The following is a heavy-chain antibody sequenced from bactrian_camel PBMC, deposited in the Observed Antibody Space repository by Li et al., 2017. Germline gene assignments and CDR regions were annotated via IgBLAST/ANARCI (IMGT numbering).Heavy chain of an antibody. CDR3: ATDFPWAVGGSSVAAQWN. Sequence: HVQLVESGGGSVQSGGSLRLSCAASGVTYRSYCKAWFRQVAGKEREGVAATDSDGRTIYPQSEKDRFTVSHEKANYTLTLQMDSLKPEDTALYYCATDFPWAVGGSSVAAQWNWGQGTQVTV. V-gene: IGHV3S1*01. D-gene: IGHD1*01. J-gene: IGHJ4*01. CDR1: GVTYRSYC. CDR2: TDSDGRT.